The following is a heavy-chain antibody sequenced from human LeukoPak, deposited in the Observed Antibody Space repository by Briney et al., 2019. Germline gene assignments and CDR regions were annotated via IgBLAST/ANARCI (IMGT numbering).Heavy chain of an antibody. CDR3: ASKSGGLFPDAFDI. Sequence: SQTLSLTCTVSGGSISSGSYYWSWIRQPAGKGLEWIGRIYTSGSTNYNPSLKSRVTISVDTSKNQFSLKLSSVTAADTAVYYCASKSGGLFPDAFDIWGQGTMVTVSS. CDR1: GGSISSGSYY. CDR2: IYTSGST. J-gene: IGHJ3*02. V-gene: IGHV4-61*02. D-gene: IGHD2-15*01.